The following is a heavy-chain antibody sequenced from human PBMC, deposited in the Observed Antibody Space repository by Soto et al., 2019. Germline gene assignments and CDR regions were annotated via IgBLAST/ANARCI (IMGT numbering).Heavy chain of an antibody. CDR1: GGSFRCYY. V-gene: IGHV4-34*01. CDR2: INHSGST. Sequence: PSETLSLTCAVYGGSFRCYYWSWIRQPPGKGLEWIGEINHSGSTNYNPSLKSRVTISVDTSKNQFSLKLSSVTAADTAVYYCARAGIAVAGTSPFDYWGQGTLVTVSS. J-gene: IGHJ4*02. D-gene: IGHD6-19*01. CDR3: ARAGIAVAGTSPFDY.